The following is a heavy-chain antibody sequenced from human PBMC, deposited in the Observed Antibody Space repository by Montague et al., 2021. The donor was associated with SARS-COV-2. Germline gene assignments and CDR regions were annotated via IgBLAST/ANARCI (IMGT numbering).Heavy chain of an antibody. D-gene: IGHD3-3*01. V-gene: IGHV4-59*08. CDR3: ARLARGEYYDFWSGSHKYPHYYYGMDV. J-gene: IGHJ6*02. Sequence: SETLSLTCTVSGGSISSYYWSWIRQPPGKGLEWIGYIYYSGSTNYNPSLKSRVTISVDTSKNQFSLKLSSVTAADTAVYYCARLARGEYYDFWSGSHKYPHYYYGMDVWGQGTTVPVSS. CDR2: IYYSGST. CDR1: GGSISSYY.